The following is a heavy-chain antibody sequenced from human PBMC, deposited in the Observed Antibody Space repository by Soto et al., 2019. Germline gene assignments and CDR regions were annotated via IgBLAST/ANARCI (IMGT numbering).Heavy chain of an antibody. CDR1: GGSISSYY. Sequence: SETLSLTCTVSGGSISSYYWSWIRQPPGKGLEWIGYIYYSGSTNYNPSLKSRVTISVDTSKNQFSLKLSSVTAADTAVYYCERVRGYSYGYGLFDYWGQGTLVTVSS. CDR3: ERVRGYSYGYGLFDY. CDR2: IYYSGST. D-gene: IGHD5-18*01. J-gene: IGHJ4*02. V-gene: IGHV4-59*01.